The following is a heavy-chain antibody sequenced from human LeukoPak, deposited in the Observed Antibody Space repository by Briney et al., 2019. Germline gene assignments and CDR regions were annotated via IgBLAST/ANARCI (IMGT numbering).Heavy chain of an antibody. J-gene: IGHJ5*02. CDR1: GFTFSSYA. V-gene: IGHV3-23*01. D-gene: IGHD3-22*01. Sequence: GGSLRLSCAASGFTFSSYAMSWVRQAPGKGLEWVSAISGSGDSTYYADSVKGRFTISRDNSKNTLYLQMNSLRAEDTAVYYCAKDQRTSDSSGYYYVINWFDPWGQGTLVTVSS. CDR2: ISGSGDST. CDR3: AKDQRTSDSSGYYYVINWFDP.